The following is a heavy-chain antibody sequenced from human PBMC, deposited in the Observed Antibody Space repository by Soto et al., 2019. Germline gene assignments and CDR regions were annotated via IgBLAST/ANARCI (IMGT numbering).Heavy chain of an antibody. CDR3: AGGRILVAGSSASYSMDV. Sequence: QVHLLLQSGAEVKKPGSSVKVACKASGGNPSNSAISWVRQAPGQGLEWMGGIIPVFGIISHAQNFQGRVPITGDESTSTAYRERRSLESGKPAVYFGAGGRILVAGSSASYSMDVWGQGPTVTVS. D-gene: IGHD3-16*01. V-gene: IGHV1-69*01. CDR1: GGNPSNSA. CDR2: IIPVFGII. J-gene: IGHJ6*02.